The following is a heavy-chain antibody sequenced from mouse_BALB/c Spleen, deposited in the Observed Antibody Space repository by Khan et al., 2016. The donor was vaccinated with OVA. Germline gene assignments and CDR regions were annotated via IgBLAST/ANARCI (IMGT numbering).Heavy chain of an antibody. J-gene: IGHJ4*01. D-gene: IGHD4-1*01. CDR1: GYSITSDYA. V-gene: IGHV3-2*02. CDR3: AGELGRYYAMDY. Sequence: VQLKESGPGLVKPSQSLSLTCTVTGYSITSDYAWNWIRQFPGNKLEWMGYISYSDTTTYNPSLKSRISITRDTSKNQFFLHLNSVTTEDTATYYGAGELGRYYAMDYWGQGTSVTVSS. CDR2: ISYSDTT.